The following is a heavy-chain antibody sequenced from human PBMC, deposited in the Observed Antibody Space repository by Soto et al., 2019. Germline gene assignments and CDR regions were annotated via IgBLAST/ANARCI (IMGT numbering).Heavy chain of an antibody. CDR3: AKDLGPIAVGFDY. V-gene: IGHV3-30*18. CDR2: ISYDGSNK. CDR1: GFTFSSYG. D-gene: IGHD6-19*01. J-gene: IGHJ4*02. Sequence: PGGSLRLSCAASGFTFSSYGMHWVCQAPGKGLEWVAVISYDGSNKYYADSVKGRFTISRDNSKNTLYLQMNSLRAEDTAVYYCAKDLGPIAVGFDYWGQGTLVTVSS.